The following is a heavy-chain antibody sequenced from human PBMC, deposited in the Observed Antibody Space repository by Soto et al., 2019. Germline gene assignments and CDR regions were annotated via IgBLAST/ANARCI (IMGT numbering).Heavy chain of an antibody. J-gene: IGHJ4*02. D-gene: IGHD3-3*01. CDR2: IYYSGST. Sequence: SETLSLTCTVSGGSISSGDYYWSWIRQPPGKGLEWIGYIYYSGSTYYNPSLKSRVTISVDTSKNQFSLKLSSVTAADTAVYYFSRGIYFLRGYPLDYWGQGTLVTVSS. V-gene: IGHV4-30-4*01. CDR3: SRGIYFLRGYPLDY. CDR1: GGSISSGDYY.